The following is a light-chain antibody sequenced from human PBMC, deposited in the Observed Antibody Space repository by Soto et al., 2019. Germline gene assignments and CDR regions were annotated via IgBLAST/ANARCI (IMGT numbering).Light chain of an antibody. CDR2: DVT. CDR1: SSDVGGYNY. CDR3: CSYAGSNAFA. Sequence: QSALTQPRSVSGSPGQSVTISCTGTSSDVGGYNYVSWYQQHPGKAPKLIIYDVTKRPSGVPDRFSGSKSGNTASLTISGLQAEDESDYYCCSYAGSNAFAFGTGTKLTVL. J-gene: IGLJ1*01. V-gene: IGLV2-11*01.